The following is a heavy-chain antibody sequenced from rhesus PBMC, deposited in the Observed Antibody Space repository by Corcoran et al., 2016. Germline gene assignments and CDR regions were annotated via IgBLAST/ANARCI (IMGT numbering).Heavy chain of an antibody. D-gene: IGHD6-25*01. CDR3: ARSAAGMDV. CDR1: GGSLSGYS. CDR2: INANNGNT. V-gene: IGHV4-80*01. Sequence: QVQLQESGPGLVKPSETLSLTCAVSGGSLSGYSWTWISRPPGKGLEWIGEINANNGNTNYNPSLKSRVTISKDASKNQLSLKLSSVTAADTAVYYCARSAAGMDVWGQGVLVTVSS. J-gene: IGHJ5-2*01.